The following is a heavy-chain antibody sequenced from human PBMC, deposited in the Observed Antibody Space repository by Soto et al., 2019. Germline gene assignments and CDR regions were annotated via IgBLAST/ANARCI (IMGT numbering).Heavy chain of an antibody. Sequence: QLQLQESGSGLVKPSQTLSLTCAVSGGSISSGGDSWNWIRQPPGKGLEWIGYIYHSGSTYYNPSLKGRVTISVDGSKNHFSLKLTSVTAADTAVYYCVRGSVSYVNFDSGGQGTLVTVSS. D-gene: IGHD5-18*01. J-gene: IGHJ4*02. V-gene: IGHV4-30-2*01. CDR3: VRGSVSYVNFDS. CDR1: GGSISSGGDS. CDR2: IYHSGST.